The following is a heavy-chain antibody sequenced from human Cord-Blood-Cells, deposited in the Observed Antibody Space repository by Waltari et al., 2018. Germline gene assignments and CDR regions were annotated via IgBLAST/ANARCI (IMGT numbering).Heavy chain of an antibody. D-gene: IGHD6-19*01. V-gene: IGHV3-7*01. CDR2: IKQDGSEK. J-gene: IGHJ6*02. CDR3: ARDLAARYYYYGMDV. Sequence: EVQLVESGGGLVQPGGSLRLSCAASGFTFSSYWMSWVRQAPGKGLEWVANIKQDGSEKYYVDSVKGRFTISRDNAKNSLYLQMNSLRAEDTAVYYCARDLAARYYYYGMDVWGQGTTVTVSS. CDR1: GFTFSSYW.